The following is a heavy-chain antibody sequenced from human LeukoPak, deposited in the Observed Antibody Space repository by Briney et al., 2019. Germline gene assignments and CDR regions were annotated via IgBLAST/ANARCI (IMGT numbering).Heavy chain of an antibody. V-gene: IGHV1-46*01. J-gene: IGHJ4*02. CDR1: GYTFTSFY. CDR3: ARAGEDYYDFYY. CDR2: FNPSGSST. D-gene: IGHD1-26*01. Sequence: ASVKVSCKASGYTFTSFYMHWVRQAPGQGLEWMGIFNPSGSSTTYAQKFQGRVTMTRDTSTSIVYMELSSLGSEDTAVYYCARAGEDYYDFYYWGQGTLVTVSS.